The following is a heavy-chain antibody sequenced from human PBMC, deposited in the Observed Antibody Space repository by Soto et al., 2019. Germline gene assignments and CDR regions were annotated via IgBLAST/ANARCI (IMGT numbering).Heavy chain of an antibody. CDR1: GYTFTRYY. V-gene: IGHV1-46*01. D-gene: IGHD3-22*01. CDR2: INPSGGST. J-gene: IGHJ3*02. CDR3: ARERGITVMAVVTNGDSFDI. Sequence: QVHLVQSGAEVKKPGASVKVSCKASGYTFTRYYVHWVRQAPGQGLEWMGIINPSGGSTSYAQKFKGRVTMTRDTSTSTVYMELTSLRSEDTAVYFCARERGITVMAVVTNGDSFDIWGQGTVVTVSS.